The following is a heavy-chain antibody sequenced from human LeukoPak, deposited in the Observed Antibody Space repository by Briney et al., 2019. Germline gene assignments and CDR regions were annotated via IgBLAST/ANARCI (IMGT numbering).Heavy chain of an antibody. CDR1: GYTFTSYG. CDR3: ARDGSYSYYYDSSGYSTRGIMFDY. V-gene: IGHV1-18*01. D-gene: IGHD3-22*01. J-gene: IGHJ4*02. CDR2: ISAYNGNT. Sequence: ASVKVSCKASGYTFTSYGISWVRQAPGQGLEWMGWISAYNGNTNYAQKLQGRVTMTTDTSTSTAYMELSSLRSEDTAVYYCARDGSYSYYYDSSGYSTRGIMFDYWGQGTLVTVSS.